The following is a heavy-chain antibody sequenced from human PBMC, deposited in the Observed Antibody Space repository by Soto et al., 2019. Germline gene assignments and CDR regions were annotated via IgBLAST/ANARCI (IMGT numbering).Heavy chain of an antibody. V-gene: IGHV1-69*01. CDR2: IIPIFGTA. Sequence: QVQLVQSGAEVKKPGSSVKVSCKAPGGTFSSYAISWVRQAPGQGLEWMGGIIPIFGTAKDAKKFPGRVTITADESTSTGYMELSSLRSEDTAVYYCARSQGGSSSLDIYYYYYYGMDVWGQGTTVTVSS. CDR1: GGTFSSYA. CDR3: ARSQGGSSSLDIYYYYYYGMDV. J-gene: IGHJ6*02. D-gene: IGHD2-15*01.